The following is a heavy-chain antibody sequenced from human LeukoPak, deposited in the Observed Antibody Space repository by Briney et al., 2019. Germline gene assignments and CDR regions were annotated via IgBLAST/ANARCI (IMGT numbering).Heavy chain of an antibody. Sequence: PSQTLSLTCTVSGGSISSGDYYWSWIRQPPGKGLEWIGYIYYSGSTYYNPSLKSRVTISVDTSKDQFSLKLSSVTAADTAVYYCARRYCSGGSCYGINWFDPWGQGTLVTVPS. J-gene: IGHJ5*02. CDR1: GGSISSGDYY. CDR2: IYYSGST. CDR3: ARRYCSGGSCYGINWFDP. D-gene: IGHD2-15*01. V-gene: IGHV4-30-4*01.